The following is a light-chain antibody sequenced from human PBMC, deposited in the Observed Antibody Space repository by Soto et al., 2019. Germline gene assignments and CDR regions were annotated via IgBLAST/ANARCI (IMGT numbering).Light chain of an antibody. V-gene: IGKV1-5*03. CDR1: QTISSW. J-gene: IGKJ1*01. CDR3: QHYCSYAGA. Sequence: DIQMTQSPSTLSGSLGDRATLTCRASQTISSWLAWYQQKPGQAPKLLIDKASTLRSGVPSRFSGSGSGTEFTLTSSSLQPDDFSSYYCQHYCSYAGAFGQGTKVELK. CDR2: KAS.